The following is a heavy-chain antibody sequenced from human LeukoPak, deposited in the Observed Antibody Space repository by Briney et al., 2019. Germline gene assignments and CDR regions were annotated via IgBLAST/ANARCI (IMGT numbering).Heavy chain of an antibody. D-gene: IGHD3-10*01. Sequence: GGSLRLSCAASGFTFSSYSMNWVRQAPGKGLEWVSYISSSSSTIYYADSVKGRFTISRDNAKNSLYLQMNSLRAEDTAVYYCARDRSTMVRGVINTYFDYWGQGTLVTVSS. CDR2: ISSSSSTI. J-gene: IGHJ4*02. CDR3: ARDRSTMVRGVINTYFDY. V-gene: IGHV3-48*01. CDR1: GFTFSSYS.